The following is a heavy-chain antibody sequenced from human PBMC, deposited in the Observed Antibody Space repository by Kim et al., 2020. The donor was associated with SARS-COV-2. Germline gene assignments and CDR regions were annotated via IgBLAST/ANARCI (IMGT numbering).Heavy chain of an antibody. CDR1: GGSIDTAGSY. J-gene: IGHJ3*02. CDR3: SRIGGGVRLFYAAVDI. V-gene: IGHV4-31*03. Sequence: SETLSLTCTVSGGSIDTAGSYWTWIRQHPGKGLEWIGYIYYSGTTYYNPSLKSRVAISFDTSKNHFSLRLTAVTAADTATYYCSRIGGGVRLFYAAVDI. D-gene: IGHD3-16*01. CDR2: IYYSGTT.